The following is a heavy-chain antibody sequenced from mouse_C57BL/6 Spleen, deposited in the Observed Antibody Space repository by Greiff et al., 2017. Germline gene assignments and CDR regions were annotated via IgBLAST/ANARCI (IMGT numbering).Heavy chain of an antibody. J-gene: IGHJ4*01. D-gene: IGHD1-1*01. V-gene: IGHV6-6*01. CDR3: TSKDMHYYRDY. Sequence: VQVVQSGGGLVQPGGSMKLSCASSGFTFSYAWMDWVRPSPEQGLEWVAEIRNKANTHATYYDESVKRRFTISRDDSKSSVYMQMNSVRAEDTGIYYCTSKDMHYYRDYWGTGTSVTVSS. CDR2: IRNKANTHAT. CDR1: GFTFSYAW.